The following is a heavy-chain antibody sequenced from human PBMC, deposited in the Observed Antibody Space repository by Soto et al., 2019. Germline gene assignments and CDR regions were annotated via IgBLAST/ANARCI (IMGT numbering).Heavy chain of an antibody. V-gene: IGHV3-74*01. D-gene: IGHD3-10*01. Sequence: EVQLVESGGGLVQPGGSLRLSCAASGFTFSSYWMHWVRQAPGKGLVWVSRINIDGSSTSYADSVKGRFTSSRDNAMNTLYLQMDGLRVEDTAVYYCAGELAVIKPDGSGTYAAWGYYYGLDVWGQGTTVTVSS. CDR2: INIDGSST. CDR3: AGELAVIKPDGSGTYAAWGYYYGLDV. J-gene: IGHJ6*02. CDR1: GFTFSSYW.